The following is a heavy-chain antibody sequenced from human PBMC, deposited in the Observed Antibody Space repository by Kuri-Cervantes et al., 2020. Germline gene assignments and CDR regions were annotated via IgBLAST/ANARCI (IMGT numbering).Heavy chain of an antibody. CDR3: ARETRIAAPFDY. Sequence: ASVKVSCKASGYTLTNFHIHWVRQATGQGLEWMGWISAYNGDTNYAQKLQGRVTMTTDTSTSTAYMELRSLRSDDTAVYYCARETRIAAPFDYWGQGTLVTVSS. D-gene: IGHD6-13*01. CDR1: GYTLTNFH. CDR2: ISAYNGDT. J-gene: IGHJ4*02. V-gene: IGHV1-18*01.